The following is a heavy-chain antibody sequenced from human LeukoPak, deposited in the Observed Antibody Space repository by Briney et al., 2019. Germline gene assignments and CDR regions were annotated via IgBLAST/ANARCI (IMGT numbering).Heavy chain of an antibody. CDR1: GFTFSSYS. V-gene: IGHV3-21*01. Sequence: GGSLRLSCAASGFTFSSYSMNWVRQAPGKGLEWVSSISSSSSYIYYADSVKGRFTISRDNAKNSLYLQMNSLRAEDTAVYYCAGNSVVVAATRTDYWGQGTLVTVSS. D-gene: IGHD2-15*01. J-gene: IGHJ4*02. CDR3: AGNSVVVAATRTDY. CDR2: ISSSSSYI.